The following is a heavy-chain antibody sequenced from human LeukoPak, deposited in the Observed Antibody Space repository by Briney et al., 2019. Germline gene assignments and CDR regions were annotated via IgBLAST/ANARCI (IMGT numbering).Heavy chain of an antibody. D-gene: IGHD2-15*01. CDR3: ASDYCSGGSCYKGAFDI. CDR1: GFTFSSYS. V-gene: IGHV3-21*04. Sequence: PGGSLRLSCAASGFTFSSYSMNWVRQAPGKGLEWVSSISSSSSNIYYADSVKGRFTISRDNSKNTLYLQMNSLRAEDTAVYYCASDYCSGGSCYKGAFDIWGQGTMVTVSP. J-gene: IGHJ3*02. CDR2: ISSSSSNI.